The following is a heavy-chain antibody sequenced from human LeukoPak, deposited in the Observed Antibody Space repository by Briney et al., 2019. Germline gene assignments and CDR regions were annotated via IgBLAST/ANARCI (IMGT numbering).Heavy chain of an antibody. CDR1: GFTFSNHA. J-gene: IGHJ6*03. CDR2: ISSSGSST. D-gene: IGHD1-26*01. CDR3: ARWSPGSSSLFFYYMDV. V-gene: IGHV3-23*01. Sequence: GGSLRLSCAASGFTFSNHAMSWVRQAPGKGLEWVSGISSSGSSTFFADHVKGRFTISRDNAKNSLYLQINTLQAEDTAVYYCARWSPGSSSLFFYYMDVWGKGTTVTVSS.